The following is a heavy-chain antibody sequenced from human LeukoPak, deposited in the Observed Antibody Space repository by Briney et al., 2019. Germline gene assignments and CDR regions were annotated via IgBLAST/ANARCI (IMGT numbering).Heavy chain of an antibody. CDR2: IYYSGST. Sequence: SETLSLTCTVSGGSISSYYWSWVRQPPGKGLEWIGYIYYSGSTNYNPSLKSRVTISVDTSKNQFSLKLSSVTAADTAVYYCARLTMVRGVIITGNNWFDPWGQGTLVTVSS. D-gene: IGHD3-10*01. J-gene: IGHJ5*02. CDR1: GGSISSYY. CDR3: ARLTMVRGVIITGNNWFDP. V-gene: IGHV4-59*12.